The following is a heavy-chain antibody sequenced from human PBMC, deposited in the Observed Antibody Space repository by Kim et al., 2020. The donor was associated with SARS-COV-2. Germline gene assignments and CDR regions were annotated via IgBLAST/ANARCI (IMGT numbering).Heavy chain of an antibody. CDR3: ARGRTRHSSTWYTGG. V-gene: IGHV4-31*03. CDR2: IDESGSA. Sequence: SETLSLTCNVSGGSISSGGCYWIWIRQHPGKGLVWIGHIDESGSAYYNPPLKSRVSISVATSKNQMTLKLTSVTAAVTAVYYCARGRTRHSSTWYTGGWGQGTPVTVSS. D-gene: IGHD6-13*01. J-gene: IGHJ4*02. CDR1: GGSISSGGCY.